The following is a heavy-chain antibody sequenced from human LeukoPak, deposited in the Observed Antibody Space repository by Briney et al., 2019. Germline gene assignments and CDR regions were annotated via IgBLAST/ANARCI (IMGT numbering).Heavy chain of an antibody. CDR2: VYYSGST. V-gene: IGHV4-59*01. J-gene: IGHJ5*02. Sequence: PSETLSLTCAVSGGSMSPYYWSWIRQPPGKGLEWIGYVYYSGSTNYNPSFKSRVTISLDTSKNQFSLNLTSVTAADTAVYYCAREVGDSDSDNWFDPWGQGTLVTVSS. D-gene: IGHD2-21*02. CDR3: AREVGDSDSDNWFDP. CDR1: GGSMSPYY.